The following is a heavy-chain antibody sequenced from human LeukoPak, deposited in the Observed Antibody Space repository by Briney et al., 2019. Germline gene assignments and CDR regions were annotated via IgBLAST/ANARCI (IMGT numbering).Heavy chain of an antibody. Sequence: GGSLRLSCAASGFTVSSYWMSWVRKAQGRGLEWVGNIKKDGSEKYYVDSVKGRFTISRDNDKNPLYLQMHRLRAEDTPVYYCARKVGNSRGYYYADNWFDPWGQGTLVTVSS. J-gene: IGHJ5*02. CDR1: GFTVSSYW. V-gene: IGHV3-7*01. D-gene: IGHD3-22*01. CDR2: IKKDGSEK. CDR3: ARKVGNSRGYYYADNWFDP.